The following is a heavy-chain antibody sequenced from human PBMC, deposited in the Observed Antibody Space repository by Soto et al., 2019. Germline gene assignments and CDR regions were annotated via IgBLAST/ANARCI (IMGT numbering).Heavy chain of an antibody. CDR2: INHSGST. CDR1: GGSFSGYY. Sequence: SETLSVTCAVYGGSFSGYYWSWSRQPPWKGLEWIGEINHSGSTNYNPSLKSRVTISVDTSKNQFSLKLSSVTAADTAVYYCARVSPYGSGSYVPSNWFDPWGQGTLVTVST. CDR3: ARVSPYGSGSYVPSNWFDP. V-gene: IGHV4-34*01. D-gene: IGHD3-10*01. J-gene: IGHJ5*02.